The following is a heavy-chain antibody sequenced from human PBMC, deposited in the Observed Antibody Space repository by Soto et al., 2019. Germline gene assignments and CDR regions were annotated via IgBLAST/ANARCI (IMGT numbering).Heavy chain of an antibody. V-gene: IGHV1-18*04. CDR1: GYTFTSFP. J-gene: IGHJ4*02. Sequence: ASVKVSCKASGYTFTSFPVSWVRQAPGQGLEWMGSITSHNGRTEYAQKLQGRVTMTTDTSTSTAYMELRSLRSDDTAVYYCATAGNYDSSGRDFWGQGTLVTVSS. D-gene: IGHD3-22*01. CDR3: ATAGNYDSSGRDF. CDR2: ITSHNGRT.